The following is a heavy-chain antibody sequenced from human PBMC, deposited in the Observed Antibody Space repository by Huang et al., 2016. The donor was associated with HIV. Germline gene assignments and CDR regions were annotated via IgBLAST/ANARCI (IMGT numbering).Heavy chain of an antibody. J-gene: IGHJ5*02. D-gene: IGHD3-10*01. CDR2: IPPESTET. Sequence: EVQLVQSGAEVRKPGESLRISCKTSGYKFSSYWIAWVRQPPGRGLEWMVRIPPESTETRYSMSFERKVTMSVDKSNNTAVLQWGGLKASDSALYFCTRLFPELESFYTPLYRGGTHNWFDPWGQGTLVIVS. V-gene: IGHV5-51*01. CDR3: TRLFPELESFYTPLYRGGTHNWFDP. CDR1: GYKFSSYW.